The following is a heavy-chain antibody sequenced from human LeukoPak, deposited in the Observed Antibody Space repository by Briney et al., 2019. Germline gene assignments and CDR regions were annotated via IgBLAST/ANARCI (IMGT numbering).Heavy chain of an antibody. J-gene: IGHJ3*02. CDR1: GYTFTSYG. D-gene: IGHD4-17*01. Sequence: SVKVSCKASGYTFTSYGISWVRQAPGQGLEWMGRIIPILGIANYAQKFQGRVTITADKSTSTAYMELSSLRSEDTAVYYCANYVSDAFDIWGQGTMVTVSS. CDR2: IIPILGIA. V-gene: IGHV1-69*04. CDR3: ANYVSDAFDI.